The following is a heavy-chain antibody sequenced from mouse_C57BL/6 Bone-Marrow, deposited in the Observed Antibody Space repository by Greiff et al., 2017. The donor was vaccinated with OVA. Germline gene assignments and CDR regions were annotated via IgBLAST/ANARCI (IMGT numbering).Heavy chain of an antibody. CDR2: IHPRSGNT. D-gene: IGHD3-2*02. CDR1: GYTFTSYG. J-gene: IGHJ2*01. Sequence: QVQLKESGAELARPGASVKLSCKASGYTFTSYGISWVKQRTGQGLEWIGEIHPRSGNTYYNEKFKGKATLTADKSSSTAYMELRSLTSEDSAVYYCARGTDQDTRYFDYWGQGTTLTVSS. CDR3: ARGTDQDTRYFDY. V-gene: IGHV1-81*01.